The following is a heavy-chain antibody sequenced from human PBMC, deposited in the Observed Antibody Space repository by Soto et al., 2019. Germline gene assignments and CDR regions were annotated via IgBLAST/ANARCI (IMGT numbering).Heavy chain of an antibody. CDR1: GDSVSSNSAA. J-gene: IGHJ4*02. CDR3: ARARGPPYSRAPFDY. D-gene: IGHD6-13*01. Sequence: SQTLSLTCAISGDSVSSNSAAWNLIRQSPSRGLEWLGRTYYRSKLYNDYAVSVKSRITINPDTSKNQFSLQLNSVTPEDTAVSYCARARGPPYSRAPFDYWGQGTVVTVSS. V-gene: IGHV6-1*01. CDR2: TYYRSKLYN.